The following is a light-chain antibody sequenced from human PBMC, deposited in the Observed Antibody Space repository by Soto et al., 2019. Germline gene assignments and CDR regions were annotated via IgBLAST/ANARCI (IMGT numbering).Light chain of an antibody. V-gene: IGLV2-14*01. J-gene: IGLJ2*01. Sequence: QSALTQPASVSGSPGQSITISCTGTSSDVGGYNYVSWYQQHPGNAPKLMIYDVSNRPSGVSNRFSGSKSGNTASLTISGRQAEDEADYYCSSYTSSSTGVFGGGTQLTVL. CDR3: SSYTSSSTGV. CDR1: SSDVGGYNY. CDR2: DVS.